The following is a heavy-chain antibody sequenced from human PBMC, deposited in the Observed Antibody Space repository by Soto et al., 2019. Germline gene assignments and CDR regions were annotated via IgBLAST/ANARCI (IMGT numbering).Heavy chain of an antibody. Sequence: GRTPKLSSAASQFSRDRYSMSCVVHALRKRLEWVSSISSSSSYIYYADSVKGRFTISRDNAKNSLYLQMNSLRAEDTAVYYCARDQEQDIVATITEPYYYYGMDVWGQ. V-gene: IGHV3-21*01. D-gene: IGHD5-12*01. CDR1: QFSRDRYS. CDR3: ARDQEQDIVATITEPYYYYGMDV. CDR2: ISSSSSYI. J-gene: IGHJ6*02.